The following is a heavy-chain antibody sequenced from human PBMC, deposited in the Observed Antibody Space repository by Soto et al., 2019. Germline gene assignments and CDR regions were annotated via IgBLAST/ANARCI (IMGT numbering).Heavy chain of an antibody. V-gene: IGHV4-30-2*01. D-gene: IGHD3-22*01. J-gene: IGHJ4*02. CDR2: IYYGGST. Sequence: TLSLPCTVSGGSISSGDFSWNWIRPPPGKGLGYIGYIYYGGSTYYNPSLQSRVTMSVDRSRNQFSLKLNSVTAADTAVYYCARVRREYDNSGPVDYWGQGTLVTVSS. CDR1: GGSISSGDFS. CDR3: ARVRREYDNSGPVDY.